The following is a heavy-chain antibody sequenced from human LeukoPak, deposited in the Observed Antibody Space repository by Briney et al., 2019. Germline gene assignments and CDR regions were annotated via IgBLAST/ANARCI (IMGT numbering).Heavy chain of an antibody. D-gene: IGHD3-10*01. V-gene: IGHV6-1*01. Sequence: SQTLSLTCAISGDSVSSNIVAWNWIRQSPPRGLEWLGRTYYRSKWYNEYPESVKSRITITADTSRNQFSLHLNSVTPDDTAAYFCARDKATRRSGWFDRWGQGTLVTVSS. CDR3: ARDKATRRSGWFDR. J-gene: IGHJ5*02. CDR1: GDSVSSNIVA. CDR2: TYYRSKWYN.